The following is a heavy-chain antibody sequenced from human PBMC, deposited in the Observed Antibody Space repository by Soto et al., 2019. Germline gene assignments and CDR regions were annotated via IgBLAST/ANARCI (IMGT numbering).Heavy chain of an antibody. CDR2: ISGSGGST. CDR3: EQSPQLLYFDY. V-gene: IGHV3-23*01. CDR1: GFTFSSYA. J-gene: IGHJ4*02. Sequence: GGSLRLSCAASGFTFSSYAMSWVRQAPGKGLEWVSAISGSGGSTYYADSVKGRFTISRDNSKNTLYLQMNSLRAEDTAVYYCEQSPQLLYFDYCGQGPLVTVSS. D-gene: IGHD2-2*01.